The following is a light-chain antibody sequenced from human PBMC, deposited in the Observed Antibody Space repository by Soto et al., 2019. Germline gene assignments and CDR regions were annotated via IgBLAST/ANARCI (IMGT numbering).Light chain of an antibody. CDR2: DVS. CDR3: SSYTSSSTRRV. J-gene: IGLJ2*01. Sequence: QSALTQPASVSGSPGQSFTISCIGTSSNVGGYNYVSWYQQHPGKAPKLMIYDVSNRPSGVSNRFSGSKSGNTASLTISGLQAEDEADYYCSSYTSSSTRRVFGGGTKLTVL. CDR1: SSNVGGYNY. V-gene: IGLV2-14*01.